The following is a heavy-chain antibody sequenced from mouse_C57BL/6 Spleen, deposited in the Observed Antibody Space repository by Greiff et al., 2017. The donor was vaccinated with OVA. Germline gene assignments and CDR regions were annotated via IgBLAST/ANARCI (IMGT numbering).Heavy chain of an antibody. J-gene: IGHJ1*03. Sequence: EVKVVESGGGLVKPGGSLKLSCAASGFTFSDYGMHWVRQAPEKGLEWVAYISSGSSTIYYADTVKGRFTISRDNAKNTLFLQMTSLRSEDTAMYYCARIYYGSSYYFDVWGTGTTVTVSS. D-gene: IGHD1-1*01. CDR3: ARIYYGSSYYFDV. CDR2: ISSGSSTI. CDR1: GFTFSDYG. V-gene: IGHV5-17*01.